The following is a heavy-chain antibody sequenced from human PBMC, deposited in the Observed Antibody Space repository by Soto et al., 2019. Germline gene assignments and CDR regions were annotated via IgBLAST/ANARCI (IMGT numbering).Heavy chain of an antibody. Sequence: GESLKISCKGSGYSFTSYWISWVRQMPGKGLEWMGRIDPSDSYTNNSPSFQGHVTISADKSISTAYLQWSSLKASDTAMYYCARQDPYYYDSSGSRGHFDYWGQGTLVTVSS. CDR1: GYSFTSYW. CDR2: IDPSDSYT. CDR3: ARQDPYYYDSSGSRGHFDY. V-gene: IGHV5-10-1*01. J-gene: IGHJ4*02. D-gene: IGHD3-22*01.